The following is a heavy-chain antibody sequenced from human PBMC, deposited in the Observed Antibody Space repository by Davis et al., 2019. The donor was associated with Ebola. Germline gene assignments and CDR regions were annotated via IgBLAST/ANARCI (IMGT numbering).Heavy chain of an antibody. Sequence: PSETLSLTCTVSGGSISSGGYYWSWIRQHPGKGLEWIGYIYYSGSTYYNPSLKSRVTISVDTSKNQFSLKLSSVTAADTAVYYCASVTTVTIDNYYGMDVWGQGTTVTVSS. J-gene: IGHJ6*02. V-gene: IGHV4-31*03. CDR1: GGSISSGGYY. CDR2: IYYSGST. CDR3: ASVTTVTIDNYYGMDV. D-gene: IGHD4-17*01.